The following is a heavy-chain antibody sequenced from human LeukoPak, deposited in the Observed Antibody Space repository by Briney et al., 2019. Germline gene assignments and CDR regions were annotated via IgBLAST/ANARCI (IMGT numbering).Heavy chain of an antibody. CDR3: AKLSRGEYSYGDFDY. D-gene: IGHD5-18*01. CDR2: ISYDGSNK. J-gene: IGHJ4*02. CDR1: GFTFSSYA. Sequence: GGSLRLSRAASGFTFSSYAMHWVRQAPGKGLEWVAVISYDGSNKYYADSVKGRFTISRDNSKNTLYLQMNSLRAEDTAVYYCAKLSRGEYSYGDFDYWGQGTLVTVSS. V-gene: IGHV3-30*18.